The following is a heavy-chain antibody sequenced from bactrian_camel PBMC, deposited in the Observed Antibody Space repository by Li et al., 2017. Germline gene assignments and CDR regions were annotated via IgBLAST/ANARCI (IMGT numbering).Heavy chain of an antibody. CDR3: TKETEWVGYHEFAVH. D-gene: IGHD5*01. Sequence: DVQLVESGGGLVHPGGSLRLSCAASGFTDITFSWYAMSWVRQAPGKGLEWVSGIDTDHGGGATYYADSVKGRFTISRDNAKNTLYLQLNSLKTEDMAMYYCTKETEWVGYHEFAVHWGQGTQVTVS. V-gene: IGHV3S31*01. CDR1: GFTDITFSWYA. CDR2: IDTDHGGGAT. J-gene: IGHJ4*01.